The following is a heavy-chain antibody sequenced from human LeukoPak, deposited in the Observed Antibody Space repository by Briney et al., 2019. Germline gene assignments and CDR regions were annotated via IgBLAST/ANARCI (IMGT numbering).Heavy chain of an antibody. D-gene: IGHD6-13*01. Sequence: GASVKVSCKASGYTFTGYYMHWVRQAPGQGLEWMGWISAYNGNTNYAQKLQGRVTMTTDTSTSTAYMELRSLRSDDTAVYYCARVTAAVLPYYYYYMDVWGKGTTVTVPS. CDR1: GYTFTGYY. CDR2: ISAYNGNT. CDR3: ARVTAAVLPYYYYYMDV. V-gene: IGHV1-18*04. J-gene: IGHJ6*03.